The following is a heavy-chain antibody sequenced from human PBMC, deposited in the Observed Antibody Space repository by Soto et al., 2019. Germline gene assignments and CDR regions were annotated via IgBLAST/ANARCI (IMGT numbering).Heavy chain of an antibody. CDR3: AREVEYSSSSVYYYYGMDV. J-gene: IGHJ6*02. D-gene: IGHD6-6*01. Sequence: SPPLALTCAISGDSVSSNSAAWNWILQSPSRGLEWLGRTYYRSKWYNDYAVSVKSRITINPDTSKNQFSLQLNSVTPEDTAVYYCAREVEYSSSSVYYYYGMDVWGQGTTVTVSS. V-gene: IGHV6-1*01. CDR2: TYYRSKWYN. CDR1: GDSVSSNSAA.